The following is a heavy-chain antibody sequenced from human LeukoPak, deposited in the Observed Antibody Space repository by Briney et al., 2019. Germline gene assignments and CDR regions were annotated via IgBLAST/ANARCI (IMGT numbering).Heavy chain of an antibody. V-gene: IGHV4-59*01. D-gene: IGHD6-13*01. J-gene: IGHJ4*02. CDR1: GGSISSYY. Sequence: SETLSLTCTVSGGSISSYYWNWIRQPPGKGLEWIGYIYYSGSAKYNPSLKSRVTISVDTSKNQFSLKLSSVTAGDTAVYYCARAPGIAAAGTHFDFWGQGTLVTVSS. CDR3: ARAPGIAAAGTHFDF. CDR2: IYYSGSA.